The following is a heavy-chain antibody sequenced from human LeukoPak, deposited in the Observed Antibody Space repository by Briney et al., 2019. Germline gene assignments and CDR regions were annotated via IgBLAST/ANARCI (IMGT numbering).Heavy chain of an antibody. CDR3: AGGVYGSGTFSRFGWFDP. J-gene: IGHJ5*02. CDR2: INHSGST. CDR1: GGSFSGYY. Sequence: SETLSLTCAVYGGSFSGYYWSWIRQPPGKGLEWIGEINHSGSTNYNPYLKSRVTISVDTSKNQFSLKLSSVTAADTAVYYSAGGVYGSGTFSRFGWFDPWGQGTLVTVSS. V-gene: IGHV4-34*01. D-gene: IGHD3-10*01.